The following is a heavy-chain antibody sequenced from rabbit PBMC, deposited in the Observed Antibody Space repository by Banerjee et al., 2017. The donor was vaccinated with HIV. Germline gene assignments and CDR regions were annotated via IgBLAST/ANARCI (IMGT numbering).Heavy chain of an antibody. CDR3: ARDLAGVIGWNFDL. J-gene: IGHJ4*01. Sequence: QEQLVESGGGLVQPEGSLTLTCKASGFDFSSSYWICWVRQAPGKGLEWIACIYAGATGSTYYASWAKGRFTISKASSTTVTLQMTSLTAADTATYFCARDLAGVIGWNFDLWGPGTLVTVS. D-gene: IGHD4-1*01. CDR1: GFDFSSSYW. V-gene: IGHV1S45*01. CDR2: IYAGATGST.